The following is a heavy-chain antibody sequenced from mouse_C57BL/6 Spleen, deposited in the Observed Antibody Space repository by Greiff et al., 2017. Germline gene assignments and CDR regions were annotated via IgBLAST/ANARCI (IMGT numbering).Heavy chain of an antibody. CDR2: ISYDGSN. Sequence: ESGPGLVKPSQSLSLTCSVTGYSITSGYYWNWIRQFPGNKLEWMGYISYDGSNNYNPSLKNRISITRDTSKNQFFLKLNSVTTEDTATYYCARGPRGNYDYAWFAYWGQGTLVTVSA. CDR1: GYSITSGYY. V-gene: IGHV3-6*01. CDR3: ARGPRGNYDYAWFAY. J-gene: IGHJ3*01. D-gene: IGHD2-4*01.